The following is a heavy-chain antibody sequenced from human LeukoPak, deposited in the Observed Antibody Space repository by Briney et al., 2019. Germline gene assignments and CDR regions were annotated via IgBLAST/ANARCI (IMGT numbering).Heavy chain of an antibody. CDR1: GGSIYSYY. J-gene: IGHJ6*02. CDR3: ARFQSSSSWDYYYGLDV. Sequence: SETLSLTCTVSGGSIYSYYWSWIRQPPGKGLEGIGYIYNSRSTNYNPSLKSRVTISVDTSKNQVSLKLSSVTAADTAVYYCARFQSSSSWDYYYGLDVWGQGTTVTVSS. V-gene: IGHV4-59*01. CDR2: IYNSRST. D-gene: IGHD2-2*01.